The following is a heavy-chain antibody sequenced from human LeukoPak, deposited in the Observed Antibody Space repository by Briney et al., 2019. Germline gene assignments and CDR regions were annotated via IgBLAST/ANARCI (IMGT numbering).Heavy chain of an antibody. CDR2: IYYSGST. CDR1: GGSISSYY. Sequence: SETLSLTCTVSGGSISSYYWSWIRQPPGKGLEWIGYIYYSGSTNYNPSLKSRVTTSVDTSKNQFSLKLSSVTAADTAVYYCARAVYYYDSSGYAYYFDYWGQGTLVTVSS. CDR3: ARAVYYYDSSGYAYYFDY. V-gene: IGHV4-59*01. J-gene: IGHJ4*02. D-gene: IGHD3-22*01.